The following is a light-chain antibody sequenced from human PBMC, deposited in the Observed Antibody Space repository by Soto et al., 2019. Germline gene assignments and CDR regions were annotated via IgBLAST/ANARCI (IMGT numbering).Light chain of an antibody. CDR3: QQSAYWPPLT. Sequence: EIVLTQSPATLSLSPGERATLSCRASQSVGSSLAWYQQKPGQPPSLLIYGASNRATGIPARFTGRGSGTDFTLTISYLEPEDFAVYNWQQSAYWPPLTFGGGTKVEIK. J-gene: IGKJ4*01. V-gene: IGKV3-11*01. CDR2: GAS. CDR1: QSVGSS.